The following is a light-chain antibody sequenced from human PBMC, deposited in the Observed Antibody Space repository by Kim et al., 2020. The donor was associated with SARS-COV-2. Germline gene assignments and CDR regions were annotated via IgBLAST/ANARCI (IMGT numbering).Light chain of an antibody. Sequence: GQSVTSSCTGTGNDVGHNNYIFWDKQHPDKAPKLMIYDVTRRPSGVPDRFSGAKSGNTASLTISGLQAEDEADYYCFSYAGSNTYVFGSGTKVTVL. CDR3: FSYAGSNTYV. CDR1: GNDVGHNNY. J-gene: IGLJ1*01. CDR2: DVT. V-gene: IGLV2-11*03.